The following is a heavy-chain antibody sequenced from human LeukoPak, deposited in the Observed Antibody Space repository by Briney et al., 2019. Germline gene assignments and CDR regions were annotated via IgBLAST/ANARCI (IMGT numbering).Heavy chain of an antibody. CDR3: ARGSRRLRVAPADY. J-gene: IGHJ4*02. V-gene: IGHV1-2*02. CDR1: GYTFTGYY. CDR2: INPNSGGT. Sequence: ASVKVSSKASGYTFTGYYMHWVRQAPGQGLEWMGWINPNSGGTNYAQKFQGRVTMTRDTSISTAYMELSRLRSDDTAVYYCARGSRRLRVAPADYWGQGTLVTVSS. D-gene: IGHD2-15*01.